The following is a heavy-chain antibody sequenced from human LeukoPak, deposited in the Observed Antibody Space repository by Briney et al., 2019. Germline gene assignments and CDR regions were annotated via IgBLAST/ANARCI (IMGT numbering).Heavy chain of an antibody. V-gene: IGHV3-7*01. CDR2: IKQDGSEK. D-gene: IGHD3-16*01. CDR1: GFTFSSYW. J-gene: IGHJ4*02. CDR3: ARDKIMGASLFDY. Sequence: GGSLRLSCAASGFTFSSYWMSWVRQAPGKGLEWVANIKQDGSEKYYVDSVKGRFTISRDNAKNSLYLQMNSLRAEDTAAYYCARDKIMGASLFDYWGQGSLVNVSS.